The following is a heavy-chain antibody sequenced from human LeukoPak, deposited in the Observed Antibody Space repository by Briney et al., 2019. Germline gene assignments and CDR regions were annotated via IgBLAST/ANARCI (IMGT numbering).Heavy chain of an antibody. D-gene: IGHD6-19*01. V-gene: IGHV3-48*03. Sequence: PGGSLRLSCAASGFTFSSYEMNWVRQAPGKGLEWVSYISSSGSTIYYADSVKGRFTISRDNAKNSLYLQMNSLRAEDTAVYYCARDMGLSSGWYERDAFDIWGQGTMVTVSS. CDR1: GFTFSSYE. J-gene: IGHJ3*02. CDR2: ISSSGSTI. CDR3: ARDMGLSSGWYERDAFDI.